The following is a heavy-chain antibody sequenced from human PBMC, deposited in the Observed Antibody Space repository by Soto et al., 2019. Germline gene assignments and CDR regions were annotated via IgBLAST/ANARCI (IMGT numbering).Heavy chain of an antibody. CDR3: ARWTRVWSGYQRDYFDY. CDR2: ISAYNGNT. D-gene: IGHD3-3*01. CDR1: GYTFTSYG. V-gene: IGHV1-18*01. Sequence: QVQLVQSGAEVKKPGASVKVSCKASGYTFTSYGISWVRQAPGQGLEWMGWISAYNGNTNYAQKLQGRVTMTTDTSTSSAYMELRSVRSDDTAVYYCARWTRVWSGYQRDYFDYWGQGTLVTVSS. J-gene: IGHJ4*02.